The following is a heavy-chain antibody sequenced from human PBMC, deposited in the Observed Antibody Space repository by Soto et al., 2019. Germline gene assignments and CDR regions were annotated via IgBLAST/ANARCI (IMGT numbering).Heavy chain of an antibody. D-gene: IGHD2-2*01. V-gene: IGHV3-23*01. Sequence: EVQLLESGGGWVQPGGSLRLSCAASGFTFSSYAMSWVRQAPGKGLEWVSAISGSGGSTYYADSVKGRFTISRDNSKNTLYLQMTSLRAEDTAVYYCAKVGSGGVPAGYYVAYYFDYWGQGTLVAVSS. J-gene: IGHJ4*02. CDR1: GFTFSSYA. CDR3: AKVGSGGVPAGYYVAYYFDY. CDR2: ISGSGGST.